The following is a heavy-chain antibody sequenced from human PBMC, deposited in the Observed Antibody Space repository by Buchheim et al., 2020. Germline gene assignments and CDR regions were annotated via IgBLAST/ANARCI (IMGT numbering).Heavy chain of an antibody. CDR2: ISYDGSNK. J-gene: IGHJ2*01. Sequence: QVQLVESGGGVVQPGRSLRLSCAASGFTFSSYAMHWVRQAPGKGLEWVAVISYDGSNKYYADSVKGRFTISRNTSKNTLYLQMNSLRAEDTAVYYCARLGQLASWYCDLWGRGTL. V-gene: IGHV3-30*04. D-gene: IGHD6-6*01. CDR1: GFTFSSYA. CDR3: ARLGQLASWYCDL.